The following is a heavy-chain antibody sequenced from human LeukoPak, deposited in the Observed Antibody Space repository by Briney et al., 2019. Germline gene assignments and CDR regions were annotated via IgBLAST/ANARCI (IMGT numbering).Heavy chain of an antibody. CDR1: GGSISSGDYY. J-gene: IGHJ5*02. V-gene: IGHV4-30-4*08. D-gene: IGHD2-2*01. CDR2: IYYSGST. CDR3: ARDCSSTSCTPPGFDP. Sequence: SETLSLTCTVSGGSISSGDYYWSWIRQPPGKGLEWIGYIYYSGSTYYNPSLKSRVTISVDTSKNQFSLKLSSVTAADTAVYYCARDCSSTSCTPPGFDPWGQGTLVTVSS.